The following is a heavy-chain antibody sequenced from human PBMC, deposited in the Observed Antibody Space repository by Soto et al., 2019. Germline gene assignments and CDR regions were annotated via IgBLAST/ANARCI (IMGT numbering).Heavy chain of an antibody. J-gene: IGHJ4*02. CDR3: AKALVGEVGATDY. D-gene: IGHD1-26*01. CDR1: GFTFSNYA. CDR2: ITRTGST. Sequence: GGSLRLSCTASGFTFSNYAMSWVRQAPGKGLEWVSAITRTGSTYYADSVKGRFTISRDNSRNTLYLQMNSLGAEDAALYYCAKALVGEVGATDYWGQGTLVTVS. V-gene: IGHV3-23*01.